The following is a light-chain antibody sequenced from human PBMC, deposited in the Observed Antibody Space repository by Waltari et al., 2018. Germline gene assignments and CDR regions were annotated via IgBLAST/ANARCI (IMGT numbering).Light chain of an antibody. Sequence: IQMTQSPSSLSASVGDRVTITCRSSYSIDNFLNWCQQKPGKAPKVLIYGASTLQSGVPSRFSGSGSGTDFTLTISSLQPEDFATYYCQESYGLPYTFGQGTKLEIK. CDR1: YSIDNF. J-gene: IGKJ2*01. V-gene: IGKV1-39*01. CDR3: QESYGLPYT. CDR2: GAS.